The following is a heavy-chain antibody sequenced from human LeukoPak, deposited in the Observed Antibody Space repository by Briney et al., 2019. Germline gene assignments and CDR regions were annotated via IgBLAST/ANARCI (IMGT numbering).Heavy chain of an antibody. V-gene: IGHV4-59*01. CDR3: ARVSPRKWIQLWSFDY. J-gene: IGHJ4*02. CDR2: IYYSGST. D-gene: IGHD5-18*01. Sequence: SETLSLTCTVSGGSISSYYWSWIRQPPGKGLEWIGYIYYSGSTNYNPSLKSRVTISVDTSKNQFSLKLSSVTAGDTAVYYCARVSPRKWIQLWSFDYWGEGTLVTVSS. CDR1: GGSISSYY.